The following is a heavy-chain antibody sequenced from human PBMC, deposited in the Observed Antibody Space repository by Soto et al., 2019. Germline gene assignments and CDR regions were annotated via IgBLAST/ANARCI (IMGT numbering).Heavy chain of an antibody. CDR3: ARDQNGSGNYYTRYFDY. V-gene: IGHV4-34*01. Sequence: PSETLSLTCAVYGGSFSGYYWSWIRQPPGKGLEWIGEIYHSGSTNYNPSLKSRVTISVDKSKNQFSLNLSSVTAADTAVYYCARDQNGSGNYYTRYFDYWGQGTLVTVSS. CDR1: GGSFSGYY. CDR2: IYHSGST. J-gene: IGHJ4*02. D-gene: IGHD3-10*01.